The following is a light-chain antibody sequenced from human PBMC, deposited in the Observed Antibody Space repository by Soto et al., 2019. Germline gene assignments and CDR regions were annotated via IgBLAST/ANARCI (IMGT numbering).Light chain of an antibody. Sequence: EIVLTQSTGTLSLSPGERATLSCRASQSVSSSYLAWYQQKPGQAPRLLIYGASTRATGIPDRFSGSGSGTHFTLTISRLEPGDFAVYYCQHFGGTTFTFGQGTRLAIK. CDR1: QSVSSSY. CDR3: QHFGGTTFT. CDR2: GAS. J-gene: IGKJ5*01. V-gene: IGKV3-20*01.